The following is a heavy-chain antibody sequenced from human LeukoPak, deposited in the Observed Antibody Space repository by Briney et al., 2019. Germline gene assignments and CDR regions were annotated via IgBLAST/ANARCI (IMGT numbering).Heavy chain of an antibody. J-gene: IGHJ6*02. V-gene: IGHV3-30*18. Sequence: PGGSLRLSCAASGFTFSSYGMHWVRQAPGKGLEWVAVISYDGSNKYYADSVKGRITISRDNSKNTLYLQMNSLRAEDTAVYYCAKDLWAGQPGGMDVWGQGTTVTVSS. D-gene: IGHD3-16*01. CDR1: GFTFSSYG. CDR3: AKDLWAGQPGGMDV. CDR2: ISYDGSNK.